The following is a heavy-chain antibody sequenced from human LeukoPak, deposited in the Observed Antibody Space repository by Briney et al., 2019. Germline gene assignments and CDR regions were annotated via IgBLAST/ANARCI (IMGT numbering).Heavy chain of an antibody. J-gene: IGHJ4*02. CDR2: ISSSSSTI. CDR1: GFTFSSYS. D-gene: IGHD6-19*01. CDR3: ARDYSSGWYGIDY. V-gene: IGHV3-48*04. Sequence: GGSLRLSCAASGFTFSSYSMNWVRQAPGKGLEWVSYISSSSSTIYYADSVKGRFTISRDNAKNSLYLQTNSLRAEDTAVYYCARDYSSGWYGIDYWGQGTLVTVSS.